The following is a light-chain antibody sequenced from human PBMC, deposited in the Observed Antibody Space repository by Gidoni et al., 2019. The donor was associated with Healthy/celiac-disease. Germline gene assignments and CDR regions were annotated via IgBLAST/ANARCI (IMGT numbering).Light chain of an antibody. J-gene: IGKJ3*01. CDR1: QSVSSSY. V-gene: IGKV3-20*01. CDR2: GAS. Sequence: EIVLTQSPGTLSLSPGERATLSCRASQSVSSSYLAWYQQKPGQAPRLCIYGASSRATGIPDRFSGSGSGTDFTLTISRLEPEDFAVYYCQQYGSSPFTFGPGTKVDIK. CDR3: QQYGSSPFT.